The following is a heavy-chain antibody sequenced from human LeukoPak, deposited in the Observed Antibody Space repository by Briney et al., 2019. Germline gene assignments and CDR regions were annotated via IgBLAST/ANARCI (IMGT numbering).Heavy chain of an antibody. D-gene: IGHD1-26*01. Sequence: GGSLRLSCAASGFTFSSYAMSWVRQAPGKGLEWVSAISGSGGSTYYADSVKGRFTISRDNSKNTLYLQMNSLRAEDTAVYYCAKALSGSYRAEYFQHWGQGTLVTVSS. V-gene: IGHV3-23*01. CDR2: ISGSGGST. CDR1: GFTFSSYA. J-gene: IGHJ1*01. CDR3: AKALSGSYRAEYFQH.